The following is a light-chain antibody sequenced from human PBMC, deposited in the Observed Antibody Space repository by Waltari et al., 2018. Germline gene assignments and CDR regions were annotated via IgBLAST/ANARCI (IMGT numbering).Light chain of an antibody. J-gene: IGKJ1*01. V-gene: IGKV1-39*01. CDR1: QNINSF. Sequence: DIVMTQSPSSLSASVGDRVTITCRASQNINSFLNWYQQKPGRAPKLLIYAASSLHSGVPSRFSGSGSGTDYTLTISSLQPEDFATYYCQQSYSTWTSGHGTKVEI. CDR3: QQSYSTWT. CDR2: AAS.